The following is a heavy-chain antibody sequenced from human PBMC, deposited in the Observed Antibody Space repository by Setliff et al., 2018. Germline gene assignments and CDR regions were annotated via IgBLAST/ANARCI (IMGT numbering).Heavy chain of an antibody. CDR1: GYTFTSYA. V-gene: IGHV1-18*01. CDR3: ARGRHPPWSGYPYYYMDV. CDR2: ISAYSGNT. D-gene: IGHD3-3*01. Sequence: ASVKVSCKASGYTFTSYAFSWVRQAPGQGLEWMGWISAYSGNTNYAQKFQGRVTMTTDTSTSTAYMELRSLRSDDTAVYYCARGRHPPWSGYPYYYMDVWGKGTTVTVSS. J-gene: IGHJ6*03.